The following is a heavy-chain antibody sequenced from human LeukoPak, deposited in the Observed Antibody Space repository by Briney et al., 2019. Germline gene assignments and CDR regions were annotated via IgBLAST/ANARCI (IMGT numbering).Heavy chain of an antibody. V-gene: IGHV3-21*01. D-gene: IGHD1-26*01. CDR3: ARDRVGATRVMYY. J-gene: IGHJ4*02. Sequence: SGGSLRLSCAASGFTFSSYSMNWVRQAPGKGLEWVSSISSSSSYIYYADSVKGRFTISRDNAKNSLYLQMNSLRAEDTAVYYCARDRVGATRVMYYWGQGTLVTVSS. CDR1: GFTFSSYS. CDR2: ISSSSSYI.